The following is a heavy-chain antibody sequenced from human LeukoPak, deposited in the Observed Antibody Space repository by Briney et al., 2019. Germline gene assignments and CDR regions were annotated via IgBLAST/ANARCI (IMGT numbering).Heavy chain of an antibody. Sequence: GGSLRLSCVASGFTFGKYWMSWVRQAPGKRLEWVANIKLDGSEKNHVDSVKGRFTISRDNTKNSLYLQMNSLRVEDTAVFYCARDQYDTWSRRGNFDSWGQGTLVIVSS. J-gene: IGHJ4*02. D-gene: IGHD3-3*01. CDR1: GFTFGKYW. CDR3: ARDQYDTWSRRGNFDS. V-gene: IGHV3-7*03. CDR2: IKLDGSEK.